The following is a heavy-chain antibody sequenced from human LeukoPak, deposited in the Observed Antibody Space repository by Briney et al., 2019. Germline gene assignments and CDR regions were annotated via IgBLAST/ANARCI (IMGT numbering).Heavy chain of an antibody. CDR1: GFTFSSYS. CDR2: ISSSSSYI. Sequence: PGGSLRLSCAASGFTFSSYSMNWVRQAPGKGLEWVSSISSSSSYIYYADSVKGRFTISRDNAKNSPYLQMSSLRVEDTAVYYCARGPAGDPFDHWGQGTLVTVSS. CDR3: ARGPAGDPFDH. D-gene: IGHD3-16*01. V-gene: IGHV3-21*01. J-gene: IGHJ4*02.